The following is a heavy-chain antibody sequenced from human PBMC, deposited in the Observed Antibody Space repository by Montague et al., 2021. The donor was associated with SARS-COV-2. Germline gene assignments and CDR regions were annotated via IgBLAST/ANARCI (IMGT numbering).Heavy chain of an antibody. V-gene: IGHV4-4*07. CDR3: ARKPTLPLSLDS. J-gene: IGHJ4*02. Sequence: SETLSLTCAVSGGSITGFSWSWVRQPAGKGLEWIGSVTTSGTTNHSPSLRSRVTMSVDTSKNQFSLNLNSVTAADTAIYYCARKPTLPLSLDSWGQGTLVTVSS. CDR2: VTTSGTT. CDR1: GGSITGFS. D-gene: IGHD1-1*01.